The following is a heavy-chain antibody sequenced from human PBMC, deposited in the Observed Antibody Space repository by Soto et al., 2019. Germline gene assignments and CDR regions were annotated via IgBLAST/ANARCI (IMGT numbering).Heavy chain of an antibody. CDR2: IIPIFGTA. V-gene: IGHV1-69*13. D-gene: IGHD3-22*01. CDR3: AREPTYYYDSSGYLMDY. Sequence: SVKVSCKASGGTFSSYAISWVRQAPGQGLEWMGGIIPIFGTANYAQKFQGRVTITADESTSTAYMELSSLRSEDTAVYYCAREPTYYYDSSGYLMDYWGQGTLVTVSS. J-gene: IGHJ4*02. CDR1: GGTFSSYA.